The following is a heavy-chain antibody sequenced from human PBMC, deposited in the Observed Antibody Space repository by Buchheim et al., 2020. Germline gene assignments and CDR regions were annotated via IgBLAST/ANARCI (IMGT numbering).Heavy chain of an antibody. J-gene: IGHJ4*02. D-gene: IGHD5-18*01. CDR2: ISGIGGGT. CDR3: AKDTLYSYGYGLIDY. CDR1: GFTFSSYA. Sequence: EVQLLESGGGLVQPGGSLRLPCAASGFTFSSYAMSWVRPAPGKGLEWVSAISGIGGGTYYADSVKGRFTISRDNSQNPLYLQMNSLRAEDTAVYYCAKDTLYSYGYGLIDYWGQGTL. V-gene: IGHV3-23*01.